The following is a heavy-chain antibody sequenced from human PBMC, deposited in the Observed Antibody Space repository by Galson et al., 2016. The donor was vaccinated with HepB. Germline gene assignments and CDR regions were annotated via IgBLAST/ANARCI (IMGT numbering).Heavy chain of an antibody. Sequence: SLRLSCAVSAGTFKNYAMSWVRQAPGKGLEWVAAISGSGGRTSYEDSVRGRFTISRDNSKNTLFLRMNSVGVEDTAVYFCAKSGFFGELDKWGQGTLVSVSS. CDR3: AKSGFFGELDK. D-gene: IGHD3-10*01. CDR1: AGTFKNYA. J-gene: IGHJ4*02. CDR2: ISGSGGRT. V-gene: IGHV3-23*01.